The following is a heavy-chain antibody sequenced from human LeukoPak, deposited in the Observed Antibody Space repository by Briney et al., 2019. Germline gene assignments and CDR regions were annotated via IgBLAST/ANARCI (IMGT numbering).Heavy chain of an antibody. CDR2: ISYDGSKE. CDR1: GFTFRSYG. D-gene: IGHD5-24*01. CDR3: ARDRRWLQFPYFDY. J-gene: IGHJ4*02. V-gene: IGHV3-30*03. Sequence: PGRSLRLSCAASGFTFRSYGMHWVRQAPGKGLEWVAVISYDGSKEHYGDSVKGRFSISRDNSKNTLYLQMNSLRAEDTAVYYCARDRRWLQFPYFDYWGQGTLVTVSS.